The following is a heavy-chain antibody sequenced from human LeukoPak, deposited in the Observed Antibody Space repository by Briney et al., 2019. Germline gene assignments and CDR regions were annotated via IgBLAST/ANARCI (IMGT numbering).Heavy chain of an antibody. V-gene: IGHV5-51*01. CDR2: IYPDESNI. CDR3: ARPPSRGYSSSFEY. CDR1: AYSFSTYW. J-gene: IGHJ4*02. Sequence: GESLKISCKGSAYSFSTYWIAWVRQMPGKGLEWMGIIYPDESNIRYSPSFQGQVTISADKSISTAYLQWSSLKASDTAMYYCARPPSRGYSSSFEYWGQGTLVTVSS. D-gene: IGHD2-2*03.